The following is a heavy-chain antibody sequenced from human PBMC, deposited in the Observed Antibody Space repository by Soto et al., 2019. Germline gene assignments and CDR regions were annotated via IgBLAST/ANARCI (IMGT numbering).Heavy chain of an antibody. V-gene: IGHV4-31*03. Sequence: PSETLSLTCTVSGGSFSGGGYYWSWIRQHPGKGLEWMGYISYSGSTKYKPSLQSRITISVDPSENQFSLRLTSVTAADTAIYFCARTSIFGVVLNAFDIWGQGTLVTVSS. D-gene: IGHD3-3*01. CDR1: GGSFSGGGYY. CDR2: ISYSGST. CDR3: ARTSIFGVVLNAFDI. J-gene: IGHJ3*02.